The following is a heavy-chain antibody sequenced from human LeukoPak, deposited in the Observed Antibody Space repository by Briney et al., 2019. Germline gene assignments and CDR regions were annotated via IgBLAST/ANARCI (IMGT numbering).Heavy chain of an antibody. Sequence: PGGSLRLSCAASGFIFSSYNMNWVRQAPGKGLEWVSFISSSSSYIYYADSVKGRFTISRDNAKNSLYLQMNSLRAEDTAVYYCAKAASKRTDYGDYAFYYYMDVWGKGTTVTISS. CDR1: GFIFSSYN. V-gene: IGHV3-21*01. CDR2: ISSSSSYI. CDR3: AKAASKRTDYGDYAFYYYMDV. D-gene: IGHD4-17*01. J-gene: IGHJ6*03.